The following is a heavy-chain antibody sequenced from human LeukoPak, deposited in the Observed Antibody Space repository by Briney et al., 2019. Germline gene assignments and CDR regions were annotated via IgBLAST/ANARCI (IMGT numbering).Heavy chain of an antibody. CDR1: GGSISSYY. V-gene: IGHV4-59*12. CDR2: IYYSGST. J-gene: IGHJ5*01. Sequence: SETLSLTCTVSGGSISSYYWSWIRQPPGKGLEWIGYIYYSGSTNYNPSLKSRVTISVDTSKNQFSLKPSSLTAADTAVYYCARSRQASGLFNSWGQGTPVVVSS. CDR3: ARSRQASGLFNS. D-gene: IGHD3-10*01.